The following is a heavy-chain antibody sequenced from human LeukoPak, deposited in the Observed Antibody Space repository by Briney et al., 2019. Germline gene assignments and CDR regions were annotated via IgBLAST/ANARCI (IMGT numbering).Heavy chain of an antibody. CDR1: GGSFSGYY. V-gene: IGHV4-34*01. D-gene: IGHD6-19*01. CDR3: ARVMRGSSGWSPYYYYYGMDV. Sequence: LETLSLTCDVYGGSFSGYYWSWIRPPPGKGLEWIGEINHSGSTNYNPSLKSRVTISVDTSKNQFSLKRSSVTAADTAVYYCARVMRGSSGWSPYYYYYGMDVWGQGTTVTVSS. J-gene: IGHJ6*02. CDR2: INHSGST.